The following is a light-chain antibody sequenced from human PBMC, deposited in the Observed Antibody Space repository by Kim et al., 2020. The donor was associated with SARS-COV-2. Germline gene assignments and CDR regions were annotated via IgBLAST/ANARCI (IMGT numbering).Light chain of an antibody. CDR2: GAS. V-gene: IGKV3-15*01. Sequence: IVMTQSPATLSVSPGERATLSCWASQSVSTNFAWYQQKPGQPPRLLISGASTRATGIPARFSGSGSGTEFTLTISSLQSEDFAVYYCQHYHNWPPTFGQGTKVEIK. J-gene: IGKJ1*01. CDR3: QHYHNWPPT. CDR1: QSVSTN.